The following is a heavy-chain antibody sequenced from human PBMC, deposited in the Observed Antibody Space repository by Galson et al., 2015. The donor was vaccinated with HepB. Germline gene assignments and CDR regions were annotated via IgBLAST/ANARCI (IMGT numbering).Heavy chain of an antibody. V-gene: IGHV1-69*13. D-gene: IGHD6-6*01. CDR1: GGTFSSYT. Sequence: SVKVSCKASGGTFSSYTISWVRQAPGQGLEWMGGIIPIFGTANYAQKFQGRVTITADESTSTAYMELSSLRSEDTAVYYCARDTVHSSSRWSDPWGQGTLVTVSS. CDR3: ARDTVHSSSRWSDP. CDR2: IIPIFGTA. J-gene: IGHJ5*02.